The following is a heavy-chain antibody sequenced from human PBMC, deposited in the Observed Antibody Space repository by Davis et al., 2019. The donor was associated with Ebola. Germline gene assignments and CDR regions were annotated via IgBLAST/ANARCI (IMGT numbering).Heavy chain of an antibody. D-gene: IGHD6-13*01. CDR3: ARDLEYSSSWYEGQGWFDP. J-gene: IGHJ5*02. CDR2: ISAYNGNT. V-gene: IGHV1-18*04. Sequence: AASVKVSCKASGYTFTSYGISWVRQAPGQGLEWMGWISAYNGNTNYAQKLQDRVTMTTDTSTSTAYMELRSLRSDDTAVYYCARDLEYSSSWYEGQGWFDPWGQGTLVTVSS. CDR1: GYTFTSYG.